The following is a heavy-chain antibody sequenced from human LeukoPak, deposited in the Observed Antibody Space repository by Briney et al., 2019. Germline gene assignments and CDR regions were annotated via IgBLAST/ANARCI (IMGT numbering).Heavy chain of an antibody. D-gene: IGHD6-13*01. CDR3: ARGGSSSEINWFDP. V-gene: IGHV1-2*02. Sequence: EASVKVSCKASGYTFTGCYMHWVRQAPGQGLEWMGWINPNSGGTNYAQKFQGRVTMTRDTSISTAYMELSRLRSDDTAVYYCARGGSSSEINWFDPWGQGTLVTVSS. CDR2: INPNSGGT. J-gene: IGHJ5*02. CDR1: GYTFTGCY.